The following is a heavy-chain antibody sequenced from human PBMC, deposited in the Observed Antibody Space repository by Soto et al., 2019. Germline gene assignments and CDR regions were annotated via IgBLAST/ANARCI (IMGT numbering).Heavy chain of an antibody. J-gene: IGHJ4*02. Sequence: QPGGSLRLSCAATGFTFSTYWMHWVRQGPGKGLVWVSRISTDGSSTTYADSVKGRFTISRDNAKNTLYLQMNSLSAEDTAVYYCARATGSNHPFDYWGQGTLVTVSS. V-gene: IGHV3-74*01. CDR2: ISTDGSST. D-gene: IGHD2-2*01. CDR1: GFTFSTYW. CDR3: ARATGSNHPFDY.